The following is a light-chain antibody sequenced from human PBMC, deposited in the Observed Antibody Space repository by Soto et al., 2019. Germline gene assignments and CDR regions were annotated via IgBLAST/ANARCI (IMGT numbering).Light chain of an antibody. CDR1: QSVSNSY. V-gene: IGKV3-20*01. J-gene: IGKJ4*01. CDR2: GAS. CDR3: QQYGSPPPVT. Sequence: EIVLAQSPGTLSLSPGERATLSCRASQSVSNSYLAWYQQKPGQAPRLLIYGASSRATGIPDRFSGSGSGTDFTLTISRREPEDLAVYYCQQYGSPPPVTFGGGTKVEIK.